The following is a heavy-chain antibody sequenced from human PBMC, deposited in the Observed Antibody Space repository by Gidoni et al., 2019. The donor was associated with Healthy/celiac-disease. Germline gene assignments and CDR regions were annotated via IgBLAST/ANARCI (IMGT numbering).Heavy chain of an antibody. CDR1: GSTFSSYG. D-gene: IGHD6-6*01. CDR3: AKALFWSSSSLNYGMDV. J-gene: IGHJ6*02. CDR2: ISYDGSNK. Sequence: QVQLVESGGGVVQPVRSLRLSCAASGSTFSSYGMHWVRQAPGKGLEWVAVISYDGSNKDYADAVKGRFTISRDNSKNTLYLQMNSLRAEDTAVYYCAKALFWSSSSLNYGMDVWGQGTTVTVSS. V-gene: IGHV3-30*18.